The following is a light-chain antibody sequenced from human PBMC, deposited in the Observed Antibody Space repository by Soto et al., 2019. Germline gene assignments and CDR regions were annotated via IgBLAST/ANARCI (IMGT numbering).Light chain of an antibody. Sequence: QSVLTQPRSVSGSPGQSLTISCSGSSSDFGDYDYVSWYQQHPGKAPTLLIYDVTKRPSGVPDRFSGSKSGDTASLTISGLQAGDEGNYYCCSYVGSNTLYVFGTGTRSPS. CDR1: SSDFGDYDY. V-gene: IGLV2-11*01. CDR3: CSYVGSNTLYV. CDR2: DVT. J-gene: IGLJ1*01.